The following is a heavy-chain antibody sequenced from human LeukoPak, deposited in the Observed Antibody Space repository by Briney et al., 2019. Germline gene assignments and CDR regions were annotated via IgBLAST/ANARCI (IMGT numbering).Heavy chain of an antibody. V-gene: IGHV3-53*01. J-gene: IGHJ4*02. D-gene: IGHD1-14*01. Sequence: GGSLRLSCAASGFIVITNDMTWVRQAPGKGLEWVSVLYSDGNTKYADSVQGRFTISRDNSKNTLYLEMNSLSPDDTAVYYCARGVEPLAANTLAYWGQGALVTVSS. CDR3: ARGVEPLAANTLAY. CDR1: GFIVITND. CDR2: LYSDGNT.